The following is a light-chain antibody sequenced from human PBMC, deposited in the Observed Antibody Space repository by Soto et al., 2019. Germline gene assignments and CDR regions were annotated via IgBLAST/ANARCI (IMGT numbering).Light chain of an antibody. J-gene: IGKJ1*01. CDR2: GAS. CDR1: QSVSSSN. Sequence: EIVLTQSPGTLSLSPGERATLSCRASQSVSSSNLAWYQQKPGQAPRLLIYGASSRATGIPDRFSGSGSGTDLTLTISRLEPEDFAVYYCQQYGSSPGTFGEGTKVEIK. CDR3: QQYGSSPGT. V-gene: IGKV3-20*01.